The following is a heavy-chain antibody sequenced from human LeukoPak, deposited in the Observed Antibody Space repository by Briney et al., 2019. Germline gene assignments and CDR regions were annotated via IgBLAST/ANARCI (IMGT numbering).Heavy chain of an antibody. CDR1: GFTFDDYA. Sequence: EAGRSLRLSCAASGFTFDDYAMHWVRQAPGKGLEWVSGISWNSGSIGYADSVKDRFTISRDNSKNSMYLQMNSLRGEDTALYYCARDQGAAGDSWGQGTLVTVSS. D-gene: IGHD6-13*01. J-gene: IGHJ4*02. V-gene: IGHV3-9*01. CDR2: ISWNSGSI. CDR3: ARDQGAAGDS.